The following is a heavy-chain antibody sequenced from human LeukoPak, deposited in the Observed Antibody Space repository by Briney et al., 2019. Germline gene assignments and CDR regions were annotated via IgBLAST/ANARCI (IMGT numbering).Heavy chain of an antibody. CDR3: ASTRPRGN. D-gene: IGHD3-10*01. CDR1: GGYFSHYY. CDR2: INHSGST. Sequence: SGTLSLTFAVFGGYFSHYYWSWIRQPPGKGLEWIGEINHSGSTNYNPPLQRRVTQSVDTPKHQFSLNLSSVTAADTAVYYCASTRPRGNWGQGTLVTVSS. J-gene: IGHJ4*02. V-gene: IGHV4-34*01.